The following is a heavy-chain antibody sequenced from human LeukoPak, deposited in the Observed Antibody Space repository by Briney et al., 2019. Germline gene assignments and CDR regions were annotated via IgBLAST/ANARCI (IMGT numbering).Heavy chain of an antibody. CDR2: IRYGESTK. J-gene: IGHJ3*02. CDR1: GFTFSRYG. D-gene: IGHD6-13*01. Sequence: QPGGSLRLSCAASGFTFSRYGMHWVRQAPGKGLEWVAFIRYGESTKYYADSVKGRFTVSRDNSKNTLYLQMNSLKTEDMAVYYCTGGAEVGIGAFDIWGQGTLVTVSS. CDR3: TGGAEVGIGAFDI. V-gene: IGHV3-30*02.